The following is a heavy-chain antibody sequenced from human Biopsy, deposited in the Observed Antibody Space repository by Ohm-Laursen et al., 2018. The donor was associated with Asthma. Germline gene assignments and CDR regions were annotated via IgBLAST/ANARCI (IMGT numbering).Heavy chain of an antibody. Sequence: SLRLSCSPSGFSFSNFAIHWVRQAPGKGLEWVGVISKDASTQDYADSAKGRFTMARDNSKNTLDLQMNSLREEDTAVYYCVRDGTDDAFDIWGQGTVVSVSS. J-gene: IGHJ3*02. V-gene: IGHV3-30*01. CDR3: VRDGTDDAFDI. CDR1: GFSFSNFA. CDR2: ISKDASTQ. D-gene: IGHD1-1*01.